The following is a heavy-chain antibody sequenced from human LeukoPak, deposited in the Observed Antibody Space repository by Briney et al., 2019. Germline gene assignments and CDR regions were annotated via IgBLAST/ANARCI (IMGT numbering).Heavy chain of an antibody. CDR3: ARVYSSVWYDY. CDR1: GFTFSSYA. CDR2: ISYDGSNK. D-gene: IGHD6-19*01. V-gene: IGHV3-30-3*01. Sequence: GGSLRLSCAASGFTFSSYAMHWVRQAPGKGLEWVAVISYDGSNKYYADSVKGRFTISRDNSKNTLYLQINSLRAEDTAVYYCARVYSSVWYDYWGQGTLVTVSS. J-gene: IGHJ4*02.